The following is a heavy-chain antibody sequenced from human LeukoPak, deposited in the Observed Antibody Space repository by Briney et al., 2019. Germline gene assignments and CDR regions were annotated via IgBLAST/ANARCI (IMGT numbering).Heavy chain of an antibody. D-gene: IGHD6-19*01. Sequence: ASVTVSCKASGYTFTSYYMHWVRQAPGQGLEWMGIINPSGGSTSYAQKFQGRVTMTRDMSTSTVYMELSSLRSEDTAVYYCAKDRWGAVASFDYWGQGTLVTVSS. J-gene: IGHJ4*02. V-gene: IGHV1-46*01. CDR3: AKDRWGAVASFDY. CDR1: GYTFTSYY. CDR2: INPSGGST.